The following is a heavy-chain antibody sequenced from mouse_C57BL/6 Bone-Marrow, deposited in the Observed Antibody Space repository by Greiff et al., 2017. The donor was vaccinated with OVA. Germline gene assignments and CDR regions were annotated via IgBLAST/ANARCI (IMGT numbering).Heavy chain of an antibody. V-gene: IGHV1-22*01. D-gene: IGHD1-1*01. J-gene: IGHJ2*01. CDR2: INPNNGGT. CDR3: ARSQLITTVPFDY. Sequence: EVQLQQSGPELVKPGASVKMSCKASGYTFTDYNMHWVKQSHGKSLEWIGYINPNNGGTSYNQKFKGKATLTVNKSSSTAYMELRSLTSEDSAVYYCARSQLITTVPFDYWGQGTTLTVSS. CDR1: GYTFTDYN.